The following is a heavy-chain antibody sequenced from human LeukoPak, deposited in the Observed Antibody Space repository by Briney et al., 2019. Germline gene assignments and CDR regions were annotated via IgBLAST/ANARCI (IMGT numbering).Heavy chain of an antibody. V-gene: IGHV3-66*01. CDR1: GFTVSNEY. CDR2: IHIGGGT. D-gene: IGHD2-8*01. J-gene: IGHJ4*02. CDR3: ARDSCTNGVCYTTSFDY. Sequence: GGSLRLSCAASGFTVSNEYINWVRQAPGKGLEWVPIIHIGGGTNYADFVKGRFTISRDNSKNMVYLQMNSLRVEDTAVYYSARDSCTNGVCYTTSFDYWGQGTLVTVSS.